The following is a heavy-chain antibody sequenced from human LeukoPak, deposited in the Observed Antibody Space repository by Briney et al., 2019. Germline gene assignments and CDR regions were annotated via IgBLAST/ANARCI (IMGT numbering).Heavy chain of an antibody. D-gene: IGHD6-6*01. V-gene: IGHV3-21*01. Sequence: PGRSLRLSCAASGFTFSNYANHWVRQAPGKGLEWVSSISSSSSYIYYADSVKGRFTISRDNAKNSLYLQMNSLRAEDTAVYYCASSIAARRALDYWGQGTLVTVSS. CDR3: ASSIAARRALDY. CDR2: ISSSSSYI. CDR1: GFTFSNYA. J-gene: IGHJ4*02.